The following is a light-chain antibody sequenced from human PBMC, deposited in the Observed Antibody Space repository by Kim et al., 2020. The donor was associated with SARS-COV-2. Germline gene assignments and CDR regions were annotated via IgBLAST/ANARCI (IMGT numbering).Light chain of an antibody. Sequence: RATMNCKSSQSVLYNSNNKNYLAWYQQKPGQPPKLLIYWASTRESGVPERLSGSGSGTDFTLTISSLQAEDVAVYYCQQYYTTPPTFGGGTKLEI. CDR1: QSVLYNSNNKNY. CDR2: WAS. CDR3: QQYYTTPPT. V-gene: IGKV4-1*01. J-gene: IGKJ4*01.